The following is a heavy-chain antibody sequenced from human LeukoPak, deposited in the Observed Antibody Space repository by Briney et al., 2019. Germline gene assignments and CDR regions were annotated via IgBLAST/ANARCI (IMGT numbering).Heavy chain of an antibody. J-gene: IGHJ3*02. D-gene: IGHD2-15*01. CDR3: AREGVAATLGVDAFDI. V-gene: IGHV1-2*02. Sequence: EASVKVSCKASGYTFTGYYMHWVRQAPGQGLEWMGWINPNSGGTNYAQKFQGRVTMTRNTSISTAYMELSSLRSEDTAVYYCAREGVAATLGVDAFDIWGQGTMVTVSS. CDR1: GYTFTGYY. CDR2: INPNSGGT.